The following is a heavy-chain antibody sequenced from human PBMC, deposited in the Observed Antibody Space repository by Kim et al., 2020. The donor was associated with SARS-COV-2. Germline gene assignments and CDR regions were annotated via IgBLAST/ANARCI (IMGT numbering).Heavy chain of an antibody. CDR1: RFTFSNYG. Sequence: GGSLRLSCLASRFTFSNYGMTWVRQAPGKGLEWVAIIIDDGTDTYYAGSVKGRFTISRDNSKNTLSLQMNSLRAEDTAVYYCAQGPYCGTTGFD. D-gene: IGHD2-2*01. CDR3: AQGPYCGTTGFD. V-gene: IGHV3-23*01. J-gene: IGHJ3*02. CDR2: IIDDGTDT.